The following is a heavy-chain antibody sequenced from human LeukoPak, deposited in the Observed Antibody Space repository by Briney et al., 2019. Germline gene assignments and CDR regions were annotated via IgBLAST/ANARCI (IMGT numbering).Heavy chain of an antibody. Sequence: ASVKVSCKASGGTFSSYAISWVRQAPGQGLEWMGWISAYNGDTNYAQKLQGRVTMTTDTSTSTAYMELRSLRSDDTAVYYCARLIVGSSGSYLWQLFDYWGQGTLVTVSS. CDR1: GGTFSSYA. D-gene: IGHD1-26*01. CDR3: ARLIVGSSGSYLWQLFDY. CDR2: ISAYNGDT. V-gene: IGHV1-18*01. J-gene: IGHJ4*02.